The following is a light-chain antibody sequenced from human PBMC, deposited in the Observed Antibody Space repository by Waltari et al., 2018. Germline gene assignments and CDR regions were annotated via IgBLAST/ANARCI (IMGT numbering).Light chain of an antibody. CDR1: ALPNQY. CDR3: QETDSRV. CDR2: KDI. V-gene: IGLV3-25*03. J-gene: IGLJ2*01. Sequence: FQLTQSPSVSVSPGQTARITCSGSALPNQYSYWYQQKPGQAPVLIIFKDIERPSGIPERFSASRSGTVVTLTINGVLAEDEADYYCQETDSRVFGGGTKLTV.